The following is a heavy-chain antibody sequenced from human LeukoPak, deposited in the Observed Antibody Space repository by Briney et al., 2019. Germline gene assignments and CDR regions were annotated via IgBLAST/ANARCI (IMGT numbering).Heavy chain of an antibody. CDR3: ARDWAGWGQQGENWFDP. V-gene: IGHV3-11*01. D-gene: IGHD6-13*01. CDR2: ISDSGTTK. Sequence: GGSLRLSCAASGFTFSDYYMSWIRQAPGKGLEWVSYISDSGTTKYYADSVKGRFTISRDNAKNSLYLQMNSLRAEDTAVYYCARDWAGWGQQGENWFDPWGQGTLVTVSS. CDR1: GFTFSDYY. J-gene: IGHJ5*02.